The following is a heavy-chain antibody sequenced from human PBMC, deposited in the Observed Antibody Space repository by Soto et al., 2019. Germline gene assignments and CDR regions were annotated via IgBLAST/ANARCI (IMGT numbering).Heavy chain of an antibody. J-gene: IGHJ4*02. CDR1: GFTFSSYA. CDR3: AKDLIKYSSGWYELDY. V-gene: IGHV3-9*01. Sequence: GGSLRLSCAASGFTFSSYAMHWVRQAPGKGLEWVSGISWNSGSIGYADSVKGRFTISRDNAKNSLYLQMNSLRAEDTALYYCAKDLIKYSSGWYELDYWGQGTLVTVS. CDR2: ISWNSGSI. D-gene: IGHD6-19*01.